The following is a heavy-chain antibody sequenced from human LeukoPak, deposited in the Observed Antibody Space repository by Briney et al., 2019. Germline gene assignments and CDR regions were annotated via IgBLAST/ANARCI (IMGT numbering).Heavy chain of an antibody. V-gene: IGHV1-18*01. CDR3: ARGSGRFLEWLSGKDAFDI. D-gene: IGHD3-3*01. CDR2: ICAYNGNT. CDR1: GYTFTSYG. Sequence: ASVKVSCKPSGYTFTSYGISGVRPAPGQGREWMGWICAYNGNTNYAQKLQGRVTMTTDTSTSTAYMELRSLRSDDAAVYYCARGSGRFLEWLSGKDAFDIWGQGTMVTVSS. J-gene: IGHJ3*02.